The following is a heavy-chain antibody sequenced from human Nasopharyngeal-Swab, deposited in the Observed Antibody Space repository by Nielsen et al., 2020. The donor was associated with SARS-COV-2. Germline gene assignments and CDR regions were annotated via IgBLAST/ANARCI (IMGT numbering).Heavy chain of an antibody. D-gene: IGHD6-19*01. CDR3: ARDGYSSGWYPHYYYYYGMDV. CDR1: GGSISSSSYY. V-gene: IGHV4-61*02. Sequence: LRLSCTVSGGSISSSSYYWSWIRQPAGKGLEWIGRIYTSGSTNYNPSLKSRVTMSVDTSKNQFSLKLSSVTAADTAVYYCARDGYSSGWYPHYYYYYGMDVWGQGTTVTVSS. J-gene: IGHJ6*02. CDR2: IYTSGST.